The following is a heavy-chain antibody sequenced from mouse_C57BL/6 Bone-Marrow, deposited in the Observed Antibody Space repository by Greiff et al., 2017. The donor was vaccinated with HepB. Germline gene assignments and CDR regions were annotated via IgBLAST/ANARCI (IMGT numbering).Heavy chain of an antibody. V-gene: IGHV1-76*01. Sequence: VQLQQSGAELVRPGASVKLSCKASGYTFTDYYINWVKQRPGQGLEWIARIYPGSGNTYYNEKFKGKATLTAEKSSSTAYMQLSSLTSEDSAVYFCARKGGYYASSGYWYFDVWGTGTTVTVSS. CDR2: IYPGSGNT. J-gene: IGHJ1*03. CDR1: GYTFTDYY. D-gene: IGHD1-1*01. CDR3: ARKGGYYASSGYWYFDV.